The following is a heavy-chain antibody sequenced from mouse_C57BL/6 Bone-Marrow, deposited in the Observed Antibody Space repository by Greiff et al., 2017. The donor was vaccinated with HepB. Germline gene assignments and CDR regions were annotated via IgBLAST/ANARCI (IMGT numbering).Heavy chain of an antibody. J-gene: IGHJ4*01. V-gene: IGHV8-12*01. CDR3: ARSPITTVVATDAMDY. D-gene: IGHD1-1*01. CDR1: GFSLSTSGMG. CDR2: IYWDDDK. Sequence: QVTLKVSGPGILQSSQTLSLTCSFSGFSLSTSGMGVSWIRQPSGKGLEWLAHIYWDDDKRYNPSLKSRLTISKDTSRNQVFLKITSVDTADTATYYCARSPITTVVATDAMDYWGQGTSVTVSS.